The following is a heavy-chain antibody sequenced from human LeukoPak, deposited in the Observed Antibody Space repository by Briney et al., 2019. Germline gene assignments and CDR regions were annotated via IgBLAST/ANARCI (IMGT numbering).Heavy chain of an antibody. CDR1: GGSISSYY. D-gene: IGHD3-10*01. J-gene: IGHJ3*02. CDR2: IYYSGST. Sequence: PSETLSLTCTVSGGSISSYYWSWIRQPPGKGLEWIGYIYYSGSTNYNPSLKSRVTISVDTSKNQFSLKLSSVTAADTAVYYCARDSGEGLLRFGELLIGGFDIWGQGTMVTVSS. V-gene: IGHV4-59*01. CDR3: ARDSGEGLLRFGELLIGGFDI.